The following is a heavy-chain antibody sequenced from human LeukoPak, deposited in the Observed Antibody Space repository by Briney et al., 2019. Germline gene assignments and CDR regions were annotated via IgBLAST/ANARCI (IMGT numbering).Heavy chain of an antibody. CDR2: INPSGGST. V-gene: IGHV1-46*01. CDR3: ARDRSSGWEVYGMDV. Sequence: ASVKVSCKASGYTFTSYYMHWVRQAPGQGLEWMGIINPSGGSTSYAQKFQGRVTMTRDTSTSTVYMGLSSLRSEDTAVYYCARDRSSGWEVYGMDVWGKGTTVTVSS. J-gene: IGHJ6*04. CDR1: GYTFTSYY. D-gene: IGHD6-19*01.